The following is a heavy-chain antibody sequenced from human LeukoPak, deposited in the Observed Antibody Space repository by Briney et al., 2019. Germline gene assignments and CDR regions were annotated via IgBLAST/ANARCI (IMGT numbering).Heavy chain of an antibody. CDR2: ISAYNGNT. D-gene: IGHD6-13*01. Sequence: ASVKVSCKASGYTFSSYGISWVRQAPGQGLEWMGWISAYNGNTNYAQKFQGRVTVTTDTSTNTAYMELRSLRSDDTAIYYCARGARLQQLVRFAFDVWGQGTMVTVSS. CDR1: GYTFSSYG. CDR3: ARGARLQQLVRFAFDV. V-gene: IGHV1-18*01. J-gene: IGHJ3*01.